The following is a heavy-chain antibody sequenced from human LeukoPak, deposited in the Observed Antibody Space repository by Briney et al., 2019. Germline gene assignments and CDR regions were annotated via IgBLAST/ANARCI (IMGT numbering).Heavy chain of an antibody. CDR3: ARGRITMVRGVKGYFDY. CDR2: IYYSGST. J-gene: IGHJ4*02. V-gene: IGHV4-39*01. Sequence: SETLSLTCTVSGGSIGSRSYYWGWIRQPPGKGLEWIGSIYYSGSTYYNPSLKSRVTISVDTSKNQFSLKLSSVTAADTAVYYCARGRITMVRGVKGYFDYWGQGTLVTVSS. D-gene: IGHD3-10*01. CDR1: GGSIGSRSYY.